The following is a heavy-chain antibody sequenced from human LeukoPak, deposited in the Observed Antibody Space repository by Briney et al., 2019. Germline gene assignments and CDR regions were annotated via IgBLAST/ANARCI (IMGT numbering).Heavy chain of an antibody. Sequence: GASVGVSCKASGGTFSSYAISWVRQAPGQGLEWMGRIIPILGIANYAQKFQGRVTITADKSTSTAYMELSSLRSEDTAVYYCARGGIQSMDVWGQGTTVTVSS. CDR2: IIPILGIA. D-gene: IGHD5-18*01. V-gene: IGHV1-69*04. CDR1: GGTFSSYA. CDR3: ARGGIQSMDV. J-gene: IGHJ6*02.